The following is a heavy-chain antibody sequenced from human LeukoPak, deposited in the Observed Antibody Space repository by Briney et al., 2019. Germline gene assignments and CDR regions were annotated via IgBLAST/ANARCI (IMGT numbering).Heavy chain of an antibody. CDR1: GGAFSSYA. CDR3: ASLIMITFGGVIVKNGMGV. D-gene: IGHD3-16*02. J-gene: IGHJ6*02. Sequence: SVKVSCKASGGAFSSYAISWVRQAPGQGLEWMGGIIPIFGTANYAQKFQGRVTITADESTSTAYMELSSLRSEDTAVYYCASLIMITFGGVIVKNGMGVWGQGTTVTVSS. CDR2: IIPIFGTA. V-gene: IGHV1-69*13.